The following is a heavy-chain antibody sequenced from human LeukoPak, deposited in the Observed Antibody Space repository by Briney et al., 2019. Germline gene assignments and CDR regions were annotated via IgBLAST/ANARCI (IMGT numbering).Heavy chain of an antibody. V-gene: IGHV1-46*01. Sequence: ASVKVSCKASGYTFTSYYTHWVRQAPGQGLEWMGIINPSGGSTSYAQKFQGRVTMTRDTSTSTVYMELSSLRSEDTAVYYCARDFYFGRGYYYDSSGLPSEYYFDYWGQGTLVTVSS. CDR1: GYTFTSYY. CDR3: ARDFYFGRGYYYDSSGLPSEYYFDY. CDR2: INPSGGST. J-gene: IGHJ4*02. D-gene: IGHD3-22*01.